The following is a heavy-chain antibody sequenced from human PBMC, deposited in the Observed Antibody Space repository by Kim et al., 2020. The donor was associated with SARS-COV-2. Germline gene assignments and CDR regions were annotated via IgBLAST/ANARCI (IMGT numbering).Heavy chain of an antibody. Sequence: GGSLRLSCATSGFAFNNHWMNWVRQAPGKGLEWVANIQRDGSLINYVDSVKGRFTISRDNAQNTLFLQMNSVRVEDTGLYYCVRDYYGSGHQSDWGQGTLVTVSS. CDR2: IQRDGSLI. CDR1: GFAFNNHW. J-gene: IGHJ4*02. D-gene: IGHD3-10*01. CDR3: VRDYYGSGHQSD. V-gene: IGHV3-7*01.